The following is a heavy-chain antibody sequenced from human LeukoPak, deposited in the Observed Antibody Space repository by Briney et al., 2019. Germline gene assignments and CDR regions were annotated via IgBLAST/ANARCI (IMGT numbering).Heavy chain of an antibody. J-gene: IGHJ4*02. Sequence: GGSLRLSCAASGFTFSSYGMHWVRQAPGKGLEWVANIKQDGSEKYYVDSVKGRFTISRDNAKNSLYLQMNSLRADDTAVYYCARVDYYDSSGIDYWGQGTLVTVSS. CDR2: IKQDGSEK. V-gene: IGHV3-7*01. D-gene: IGHD3-22*01. CDR3: ARVDYYDSSGIDY. CDR1: GFTFSSYG.